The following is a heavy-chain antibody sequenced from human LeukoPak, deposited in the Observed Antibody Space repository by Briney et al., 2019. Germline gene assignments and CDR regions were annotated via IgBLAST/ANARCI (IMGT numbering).Heavy chain of an antibody. J-gene: IGHJ4*02. CDR1: GGSFSGYY. CDR2: INHSGST. V-gene: IGHV4-34*01. Sequence: SETLSLTCAVYGGSFSGYYWSWIRQPPGKGLEWIGEINHSGSTNYNPSLKSRVTISVDTSKNQFSLKLSSVTAADTAVYYCARLRYQGDYWGQGTLVTVSS. D-gene: IGHD1-14*01. CDR3: ARLRYQGDY.